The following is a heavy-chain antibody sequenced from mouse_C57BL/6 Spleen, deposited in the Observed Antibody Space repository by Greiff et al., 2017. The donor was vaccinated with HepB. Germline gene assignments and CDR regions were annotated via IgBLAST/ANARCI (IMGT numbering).Heavy chain of an antibody. Sequence: LVESGPELVKVSCKASGYTFTSYWMHWVKQRPGQGLEWIGRIHPSDSDTNYNQKFKGKATLTVDKSSSTAYMQLSSLTSEDSAVYYCATGVVPHWGQGTTLTVSS. V-gene: IGHV1-74*01. CDR2: IHPSDSDT. D-gene: IGHD1-1*01. J-gene: IGHJ2*01. CDR1: GYTFTSYW. CDR3: ATGVVPH.